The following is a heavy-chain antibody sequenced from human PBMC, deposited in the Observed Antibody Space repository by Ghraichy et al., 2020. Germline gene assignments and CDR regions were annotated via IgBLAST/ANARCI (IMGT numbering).Heavy chain of an antibody. CDR1: GGSVSSGSYY. D-gene: IGHD3-9*01. J-gene: IGHJ4*02. V-gene: IGHV4-61*01. CDR2: IYYSGST. CDR3: AREIDILTGYHHYFDY. Sequence: SQTLSLTCTVSGGSVSSGSYYWSWIRQPPGKGLEWIGYIYYSGSTNYNPSLKSRVTISVDTSKNQFSLKLSFVTAADTAVYYCAREIDILTGYHHYFDYWGQGTLVNVSS.